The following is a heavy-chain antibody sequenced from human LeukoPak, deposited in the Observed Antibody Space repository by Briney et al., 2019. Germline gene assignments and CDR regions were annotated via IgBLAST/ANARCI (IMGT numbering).Heavy chain of an antibody. CDR2: IKEDGSET. V-gene: IGHV3-7*01. CDR3: SKSLNY. J-gene: IGHJ4*02. CDR1: GFTFSNYE. Sequence: GGSLRLSCAASGFTFSNYEMNWGRQAPGKGLEWVANIKEDGSETYYVDSAKGRFTISRDNAKNSLYLQVDSLRVGDTAIYYCSKSLNYWGQGTLVTVSS.